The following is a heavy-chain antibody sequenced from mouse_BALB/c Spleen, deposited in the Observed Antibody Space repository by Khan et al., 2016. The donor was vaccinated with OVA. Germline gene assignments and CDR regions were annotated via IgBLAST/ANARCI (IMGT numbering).Heavy chain of an antibody. CDR1: GYTFTSYW. J-gene: IGHJ3*01. V-gene: IGHV1-7*01. CDR3: ANHGSSSAWRTY. D-gene: IGHD1-1*01. Sequence: QVHVKQSGAELAKPGASVKMSCKASGYTFTSYWMHWVKQRPGQGLEWIGYINPSTGYTEYNQKFKDKATLTADKSSSTAYMQLSSLTSEDSAVYYCANHGSSSAWRTYWGQGTLVTVSA. CDR2: INPSTGYT.